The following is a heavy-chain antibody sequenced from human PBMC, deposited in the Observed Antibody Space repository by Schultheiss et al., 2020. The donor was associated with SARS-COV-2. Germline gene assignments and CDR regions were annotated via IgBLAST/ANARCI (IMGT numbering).Heavy chain of an antibody. J-gene: IGHJ5*02. Sequence: GGSLRLSCAASGFTFSSYSMNWVRQAPGKGLEWVSYISSSDTDIYYADSVKGRFTISRDNAKNSLYLQMNSLRAEDTAVYYCARDPGSSSWLGFDPWGQGTLVTVSS. CDR1: GFTFSSYS. D-gene: IGHD6-13*01. V-gene: IGHV3-21*05. CDR2: ISSSDTDI. CDR3: ARDPGSSSWLGFDP.